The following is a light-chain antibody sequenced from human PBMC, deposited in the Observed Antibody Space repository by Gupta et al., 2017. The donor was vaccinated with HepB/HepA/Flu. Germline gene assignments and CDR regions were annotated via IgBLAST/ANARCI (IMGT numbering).Light chain of an antibody. CDR3: QQYGSSQGFT. Sequence: IVLTQSPGLLSLSPGARATLSCRASQSVSSSYLAWYQRKPGQAPTLLSYGASNRATGIPDRFSGRGSGTDFTLTISRLEPEDFAVYYCQQYGSSQGFTFGQGTRL. J-gene: IGKJ5*01. CDR2: GAS. V-gene: IGKV3-20*01. CDR1: QSVSSSY.